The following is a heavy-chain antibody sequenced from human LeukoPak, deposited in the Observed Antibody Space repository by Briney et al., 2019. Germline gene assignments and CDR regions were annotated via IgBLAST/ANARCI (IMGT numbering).Heavy chain of an antibody. CDR2: IYSTGSA. CDR3: ARVADYGDYVGGDWIDP. V-gene: IGHV4-38-2*02. J-gene: IGHJ5*02. Sequence: SETLSLTCTVSGYSISSGYYWGWIRQPPGKGLEWIGRIYSTGSANYNPSLKSRVTMSVDTSENQFSLKLSSVTAADTAVYYCARVADYGDYVGGDWIDPWGQGTLVTVSS. CDR1: GYSISSGYY. D-gene: IGHD4-17*01.